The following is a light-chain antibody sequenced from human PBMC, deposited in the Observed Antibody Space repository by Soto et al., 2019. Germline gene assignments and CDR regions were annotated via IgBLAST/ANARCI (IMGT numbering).Light chain of an antibody. Sequence: EIVLTQSPGTLSLSPGHRATLSCRASQSVASSYLAWYQQKPGQAPRLLIYGTSSRAPGIPDRFSGSGSGTDFTLTISRLEPEDFAVYYCQHYGSLYRTFGQGTKGISN. CDR3: QHYGSLYRT. CDR2: GTS. V-gene: IGKV3-20*01. CDR1: QSVASSY. J-gene: IGKJ1*01.